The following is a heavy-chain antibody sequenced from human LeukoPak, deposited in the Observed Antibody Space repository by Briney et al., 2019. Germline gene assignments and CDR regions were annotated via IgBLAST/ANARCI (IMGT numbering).Heavy chain of an antibody. J-gene: IGHJ4*02. Sequence: GGSLRLSCAASGSTFSNYWMDWVRQAPGKGLEWVANVKPDGGDKYYADSVKGRFTISRDNAKNSLFLEMNSLRAEDTAVYYCARDLDYWGQGTLVTVSA. CDR1: GSTFSNYW. V-gene: IGHV3-7*05. CDR3: ARDLDY. CDR2: VKPDGGDK.